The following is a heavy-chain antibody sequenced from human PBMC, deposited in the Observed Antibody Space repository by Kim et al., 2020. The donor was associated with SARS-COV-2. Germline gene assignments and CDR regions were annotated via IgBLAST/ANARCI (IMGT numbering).Heavy chain of an antibody. Sequence: SETLSLTCAVSGDSLSSSDYYWSWIRQHPRKDLEGIGYMYYSGRTYHNPSLNSRVTISLDTSKNQISLKLSSVTAADTAVYYCARGRRCVADSYYFDLWGQGTLVSVSA. CDR1: GDSLSSSDYY. CDR3: ARGRRCVADSYYFDL. J-gene: IGHJ4*02. CDR2: MYYSGRT. V-gene: IGHV4-31*11. D-gene: IGHD5-18*01.